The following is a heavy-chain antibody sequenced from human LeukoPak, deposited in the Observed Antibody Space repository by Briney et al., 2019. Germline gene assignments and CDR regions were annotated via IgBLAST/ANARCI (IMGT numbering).Heavy chain of an antibody. Sequence: SETLSLTCTVSGGSISSYYCSWIRQPPGKGLEWIGYIYYSGSTNYNPSLKSRVTISVDTSKNQFSLKLSSVTAADTAVYYCARVGYCSGGSCYSLVNWGQGTLVTVSS. CDR1: GGSISSYY. D-gene: IGHD2-15*01. CDR2: IYYSGST. J-gene: IGHJ4*02. CDR3: ARVGYCSGGSCYSLVN. V-gene: IGHV4-59*01.